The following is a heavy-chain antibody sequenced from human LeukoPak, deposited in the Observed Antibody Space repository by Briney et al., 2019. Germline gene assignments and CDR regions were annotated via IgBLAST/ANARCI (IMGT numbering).Heavy chain of an antibody. Sequence: TGGSLRLSCAASGFTVSSNYMSWVRQAPGKGLEWVSVIYSGGSTYYADSVKGRFTISRDNSKNTLYLQMNSLRAEDTAVYYCARDADFGVGRGVYYYYMDVWGKGTTVTVSS. CDR3: ARDADFGVGRGVYYYYMDV. J-gene: IGHJ6*03. V-gene: IGHV3-53*05. D-gene: IGHD3-3*01. CDR2: IYSGGST. CDR1: GFTVSSNY.